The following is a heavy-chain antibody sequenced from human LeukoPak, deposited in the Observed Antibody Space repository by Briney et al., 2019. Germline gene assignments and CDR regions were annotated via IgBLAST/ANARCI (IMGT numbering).Heavy chain of an antibody. CDR2: ICWNSGSI. D-gene: IGHD6-19*01. CDR1: GVTFYVYV. CDR3: VKDIAVAVRGGFDY. J-gene: IGHJ4*02. Sequence: GGALRHPCAPSGVTFYVYVMHCVREAPGEGVEWGSGICWNSGSIGYQDSVKGRFTISRDNAKNSLYLQMNSLRAEDTALYYVVKDIAVAVRGGFDYWGQGTLVTVSS. V-gene: IGHV3-9*01.